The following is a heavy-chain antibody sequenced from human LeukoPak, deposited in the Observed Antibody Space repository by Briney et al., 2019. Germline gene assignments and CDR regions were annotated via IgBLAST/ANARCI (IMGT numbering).Heavy chain of an antibody. CDR3: AREPPYRQWLVDY. J-gene: IGHJ4*02. CDR1: GFSFSSYD. V-gene: IGHV3-30*03. CDR2: ISYDESNK. Sequence: GGSLRLSCAASGFSFSSYDMHWARQAPGKGLEWVALISYDESNKYYADSVKGRFTISRDNSKNTLYLQMNSLRAEDTAVYYCAREPPYRQWLVDYWGQGTLVTVSS. D-gene: IGHD6-19*01.